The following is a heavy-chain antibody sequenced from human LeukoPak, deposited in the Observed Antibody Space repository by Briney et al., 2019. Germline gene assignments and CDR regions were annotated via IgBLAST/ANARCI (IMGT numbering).Heavy chain of an antibody. CDR1: GGSISSYY. J-gene: IGHJ4*02. V-gene: IGHV4-59*01. Sequence: PSETLSLTYTVSGGSISSYYWSWIRQPPGKGLEWIGYIYYSGSTNYNPSLKSRVTISVDTSKNQFPLKLSSVTAADTAVYYCARISGGSFDYWGQGTLVTVSS. CDR2: IYYSGST. CDR3: ARISGGSFDY. D-gene: IGHD2-15*01.